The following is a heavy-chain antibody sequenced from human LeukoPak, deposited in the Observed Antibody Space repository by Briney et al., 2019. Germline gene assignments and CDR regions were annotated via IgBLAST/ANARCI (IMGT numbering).Heavy chain of an antibody. D-gene: IGHD4-17*01. CDR2: ISSSSSTI. Sequence: QTGGSLRLSCAAPGFTFSSYSMNWVRQAPGKGLEWVSFISSSSSTIYYADSVKGRFTISRDNAKNSLYLQMNSLRAEDTAVYYCARDRDTVTNSPPFVAYWGQGTLVTVSS. CDR3: ARDRDTVTNSPPFVAY. CDR1: GFTFSSYS. J-gene: IGHJ4*02. V-gene: IGHV3-48*04.